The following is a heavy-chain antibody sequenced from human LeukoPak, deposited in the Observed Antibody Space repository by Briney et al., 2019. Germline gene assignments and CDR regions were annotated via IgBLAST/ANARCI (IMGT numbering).Heavy chain of an antibody. V-gene: IGHV3-30-3*01. CDR1: GFIFSIYA. CDR3: TRCQHIGTHYSWSWAH. CDR2: ISHDGSNK. J-gene: IGHJ4*02. D-gene: IGHD2-21*01. Sequence: PGRSLRLSCAASGFIFSIYAMYWVRQAPGRGLEWVAVISHDGSNKYYADSVKGRFTISRDNSKNTLYLQMNSLGAEDTDVYYCTRCQHIGTHYSWSWAHWGQGTLVTVSS.